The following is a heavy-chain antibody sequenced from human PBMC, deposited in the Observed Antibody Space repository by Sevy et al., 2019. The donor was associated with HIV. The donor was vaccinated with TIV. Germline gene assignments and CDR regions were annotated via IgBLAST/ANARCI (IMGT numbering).Heavy chain of an antibody. CDR1: GFTFTSSA. CDR2: IVVGSGNT. CDR3: AAEVPIPLWANFDY. J-gene: IGHJ4*02. D-gene: IGHD5-18*01. Sequence: ASVKVSCKASGFTFTSSAVQWVRQARGQRLEWIGWIVVGSGNTNYAQKFQERVTITRDMSTSTAYMELSSRRSEDTAVYYCAAEVPIPLWANFDYWGQGTLVTVSS. V-gene: IGHV1-58*01.